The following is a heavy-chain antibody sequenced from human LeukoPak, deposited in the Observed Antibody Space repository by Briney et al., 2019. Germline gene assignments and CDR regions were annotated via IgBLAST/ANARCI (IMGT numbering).Heavy chain of an antibody. CDR2: INHSGST. CDR1: GGSFSGYY. J-gene: IGHJ4*02. CDR3: ARGLFFYYGSGSYYSPVDY. V-gene: IGHV4-34*01. D-gene: IGHD3-10*01. Sequence: ASETLSLTCAVYGGSFSGYYWSWIRQPPGKGLEWIGEINHSGSTNYNPSLKSRVTISVDTSKNQFSLKLSSVTAADTAVYYCARGLFFYYGSGSYYSPVDYWGQGTLVTVSS.